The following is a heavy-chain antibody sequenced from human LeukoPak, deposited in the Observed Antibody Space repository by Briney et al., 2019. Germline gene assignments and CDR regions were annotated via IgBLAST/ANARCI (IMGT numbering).Heavy chain of an antibody. V-gene: IGHV4-59*08. J-gene: IGHJ6*02. CDR3: ARHTMGIAVAGPFYYYYGMDV. CDR1: GGSISSYY. Sequence: SETLSLTCTVYGGSISSYYWRWIRQPPGKGLEWIGYIYYSGSTNYNPSLKSRVTISVDTSKNQFSLKLSSVTAADTAVYYCARHTMGIAVAGPFYYYYGMDVWGQGTTVTVSS. CDR2: IYYSGST. D-gene: IGHD6-19*01.